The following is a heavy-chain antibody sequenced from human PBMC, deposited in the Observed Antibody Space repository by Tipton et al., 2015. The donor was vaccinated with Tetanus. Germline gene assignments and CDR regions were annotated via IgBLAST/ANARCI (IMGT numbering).Heavy chain of an antibody. D-gene: IGHD3-10*02. CDR1: GGSVNSGTYY. Sequence: TLSLTCSVSGGSVNSGTYYWSWIRQPPGKGLEWLGDIYYGGVTQYNPSLESRVTISMDTSKNQVSLSLTSLNAADTAVYSCAGGFVRWYEPWGRGTLVTVSS. V-gene: IGHV4-61*01. CDR2: IYYGGVT. CDR3: AGGFVRWYEP. J-gene: IGHJ5*02.